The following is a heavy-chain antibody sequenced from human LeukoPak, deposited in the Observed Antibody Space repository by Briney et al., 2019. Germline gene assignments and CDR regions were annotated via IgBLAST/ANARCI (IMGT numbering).Heavy chain of an antibody. CDR2: INHSGGST. CDR3: ARAGTVVVPAAISAGYFDY. Sequence: ASVKVSCKASGYTFTSYYMHWVRQAPGQGLEWMGIINHSGGSTSYAQKFQGRVTMTRDMSTSTVYMELSSLRSEDTAVYYCARAGTVVVPAAISAGYFDYWGQGTLVTVSS. CDR1: GYTFTSYY. J-gene: IGHJ4*02. V-gene: IGHV1-46*01. D-gene: IGHD2-2*02.